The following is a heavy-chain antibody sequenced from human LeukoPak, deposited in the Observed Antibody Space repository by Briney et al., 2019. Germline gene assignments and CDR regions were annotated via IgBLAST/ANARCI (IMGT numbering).Heavy chain of an antibody. CDR3: ARAWGDSSGLGFDY. J-gene: IGHJ4*02. Sequence: QSGRSLRLSCAASGFTISSYEMNWVRQAPGKGLEWVSYISSSGSTIYYADSVKGRFTISRDNAKNSLYLQMNSLRAEDTAVYYCARAWGDSSGLGFDYWGQGTLVTVSS. V-gene: IGHV3-48*03. CDR1: GFTISSYE. D-gene: IGHD3-22*01. CDR2: ISSSGSTI.